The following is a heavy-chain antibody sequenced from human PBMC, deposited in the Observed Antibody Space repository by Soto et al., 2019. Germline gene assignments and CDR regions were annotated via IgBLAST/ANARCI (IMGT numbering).Heavy chain of an antibody. J-gene: IGHJ4*02. Sequence: PGGSLRLSCAASGFTFSSYSINWVRQAPGKGLEWVSSISSSSSYIYYADSVKGRFTISRDNAKNSLYLQMNSLRAEDTAVYYCARVRTGFDWLLLLYYWGQGTLVTVSS. CDR1: GFTFSSYS. D-gene: IGHD3-9*01. CDR2: ISSSSSYI. V-gene: IGHV3-21*01. CDR3: ARVRTGFDWLLLLYY.